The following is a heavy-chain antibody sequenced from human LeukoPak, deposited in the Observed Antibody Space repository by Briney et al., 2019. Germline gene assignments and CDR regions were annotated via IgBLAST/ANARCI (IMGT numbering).Heavy chain of an antibody. J-gene: IGHJ4*02. D-gene: IGHD1-1*01. V-gene: IGHV4-39*07. CDR1: GGYISSTNYY. CDR3: AREGSEGYLFDY. CDR2: IFYSGST. Sequence: SETLSLTCTVSGGYISSTNYYWGWIRQPPGKGLEWIGSIFYSGSTYYNPSLKSRVTTSIDTSKNQFSLQLNSMTPEDTAVYYCAREGSEGYLFDYWGQGTLVTVSS.